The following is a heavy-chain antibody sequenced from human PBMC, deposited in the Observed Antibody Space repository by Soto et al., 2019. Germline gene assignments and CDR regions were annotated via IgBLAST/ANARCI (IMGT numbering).Heavy chain of an antibody. Sequence: EVQLVQSGAEVKKPGESLRISCKGSGYSFTSYWISWVRQMPGKGLEWMGRIDPSDSYTNYSPSFQGHVTISADKSISTAYLQWRSLKASDTVMYYCARSSMQSRGYSYGHGGMDVWGQGTKVTVSS. D-gene: IGHD5-18*01. V-gene: IGHV5-10-1*01. J-gene: IGHJ6*02. CDR3: ARSSMQSRGYSYGHGGMDV. CDR2: IDPSDSYT. CDR1: GYSFTSYW.